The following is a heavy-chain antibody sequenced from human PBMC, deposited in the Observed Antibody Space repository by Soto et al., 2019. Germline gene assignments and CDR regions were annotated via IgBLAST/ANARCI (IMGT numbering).Heavy chain of an antibody. D-gene: IGHD3-16*02. CDR1: GGSISSSSYY. V-gene: IGHV4-39*01. CDR3: ARHWGFGGVIVPYYFDY. Sequence: QLQLQESGPGLVKPSETLSLTCTVSGGSISSSSYYWGWIRQPPGKGLEWIGSIYYSGSTYYNPSLKSRVTISVDTSKNQFSLKLSSVTAADTAVYYCARHWGFGGVIVPYYFDYWGQGTLVTVSS. J-gene: IGHJ4*02. CDR2: IYYSGST.